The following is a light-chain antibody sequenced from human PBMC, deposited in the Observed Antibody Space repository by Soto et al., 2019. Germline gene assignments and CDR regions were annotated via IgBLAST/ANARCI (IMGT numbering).Light chain of an antibody. J-gene: IGKJ1*01. CDR1: QSVNNNY. CDR2: AAS. Sequence: EIVLTQSPGTLSLSPGERATLSCRASQSVNNNYLAWYQHKPGQSPRLLIYAASNRDRSIPDRFGSRGSGTDFTLTVSRLEPEDFAVYYCQQYGSAPWTFGQGNKVEI. V-gene: IGKV3-20*01. CDR3: QQYGSAPWT.